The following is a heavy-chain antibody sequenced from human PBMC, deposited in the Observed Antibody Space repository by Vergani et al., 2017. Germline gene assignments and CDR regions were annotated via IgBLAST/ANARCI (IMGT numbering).Heavy chain of an antibody. V-gene: IGHV3-23*01. CDR1: GFTFSTCA. CDR3: VKDAVSYENFFDS. Sequence: EVQLLESGGSLKQPGGSVRLSCAASGFTFSTCAMHWVRQAPGKGLEWVSALTGGGGSTYYADSFKGRFIISRDNTRDTLYLQMNSMRPEDTSTYYCVKDAVSYENFFDSWGQGTMVTVSS. D-gene: IGHD1-26*01. CDR2: LTGGGGST. J-gene: IGHJ4*02.